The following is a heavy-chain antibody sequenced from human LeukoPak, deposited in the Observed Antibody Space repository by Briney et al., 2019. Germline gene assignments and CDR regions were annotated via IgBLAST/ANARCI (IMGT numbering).Heavy chain of an antibody. V-gene: IGHV3-33*06. Sequence: GGSLRLSCAASGFTFSSYGMHWVRQAPGKGLEWVAVIWYDGSNKYYADSVKGRFTISRDNSKNTLYLRMNSLRAEDTAVYYCAKHQYIGASNADFNYWGQGTLVTVSS. CDR3: AKHQYIGASNADFNY. CDR2: IWYDGSNK. D-gene: IGHD5-12*01. J-gene: IGHJ4*02. CDR1: GFTFSSYG.